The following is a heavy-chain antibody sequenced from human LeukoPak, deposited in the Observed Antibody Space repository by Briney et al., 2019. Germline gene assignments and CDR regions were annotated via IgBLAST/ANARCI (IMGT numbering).Heavy chain of an antibody. Sequence: GRSLRLSCAASGFMFGSYGMHWVRQAPGKGLEWVAVISHEGSNQYYADSVKGRFTTSRDNSKNMVYLQMNSLRGEDTAVYFCARTREQWQVLDYWGQGTLVTVSS. D-gene: IGHD6-19*01. J-gene: IGHJ4*02. CDR2: ISHEGSNQ. CDR1: GFMFGSYG. V-gene: IGHV3-30*03. CDR3: ARTREQWQVLDY.